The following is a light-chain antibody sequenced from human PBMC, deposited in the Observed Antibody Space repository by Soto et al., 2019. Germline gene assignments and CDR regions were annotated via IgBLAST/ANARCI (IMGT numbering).Light chain of an antibody. J-gene: IGKJ5*01. CDR3: QQRSNWPPAIT. CDR1: QSVSSY. V-gene: IGKV3-11*01. CDR2: DAS. Sequence: EIVLTQSPATLSLSPGERATLSCRASQSVSSYLAWYQQKPGQAPRLLIYDASTMATGIPARFSGSGSGTHFTINISSLATEDFAVYYCQQRSNWPPAITFGQGTRLEIK.